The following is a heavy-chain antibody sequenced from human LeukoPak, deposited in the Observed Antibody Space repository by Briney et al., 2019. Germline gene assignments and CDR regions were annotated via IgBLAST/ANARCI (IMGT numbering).Heavy chain of an antibody. CDR3: AREGYYYDSSGYYDAFDI. CDR1: GFTFSSYS. CDR2: ISSSSSYI. D-gene: IGHD3-22*01. V-gene: IGHV3-21*01. J-gene: IGHJ3*02. Sequence: GGSLRLSCAASGFTFSSYSMNWVGQAPGKGLEWVSSISSSSSYIYYADSVKGRFTISRDNAKNSLYLQMNSLRAEDAAVYYCAREGYYYDSSGYYDAFDIWGQGTMVTVSS.